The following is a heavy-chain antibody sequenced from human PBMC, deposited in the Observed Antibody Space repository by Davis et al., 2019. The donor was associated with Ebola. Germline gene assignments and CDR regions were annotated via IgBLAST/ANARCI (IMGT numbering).Heavy chain of an antibody. CDR3: AERGGSV. V-gene: IGHV4-59*11. D-gene: IGHD3-16*01. Sequence: PSETLSLTCTVPGVSISRHYWSWIRQPPGKRLEWIGSIYYTGSAYYNSSLNSRVTISVDTSKNQFSLKLSSVGAADTAMYYCAERGGSVWGQGTLVTVSS. CDR2: IYYTGSA. J-gene: IGHJ4*02. CDR1: GVSISRHY.